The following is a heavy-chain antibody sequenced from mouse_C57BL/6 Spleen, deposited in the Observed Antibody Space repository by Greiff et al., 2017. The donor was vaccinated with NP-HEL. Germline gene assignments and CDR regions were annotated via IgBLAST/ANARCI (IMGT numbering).Heavy chain of an antibody. D-gene: IGHD1-1*01. Sequence: EVQLQQSGPVLVKPGASVKMSCKASGYTFTDYYMNWVKQSHGKSLEWIGVINPYNGGTSYNQKFKGKATLTVDKSSSTAYMELNSLTSEDSAVYYCARLGTVFDYWGQGTTLTVSS. CDR2: INPYNGGT. CDR3: ARLGTVFDY. V-gene: IGHV1-19*01. J-gene: IGHJ2*01. CDR1: GYTFTDYY.